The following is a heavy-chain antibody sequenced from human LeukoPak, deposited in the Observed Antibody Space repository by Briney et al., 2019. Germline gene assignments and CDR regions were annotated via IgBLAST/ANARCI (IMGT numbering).Heavy chain of an antibody. CDR2: INHSGST. CDR3: ASTAGRKPTYNWFDP. D-gene: IGHD1-1*01. CDR1: GGSFSGYY. J-gene: IGHJ5*02. Sequence: PSETLSLTCAVYGGSFSGYYWSWIRQPPGKGLEWIGEINHSGSTNYNPSLKSRVTISVDTSKNQFSLKLSSVTAADTAVYYCASTAGRKPTYNWFDPWGQGTLVTVSS. V-gene: IGHV4-34*01.